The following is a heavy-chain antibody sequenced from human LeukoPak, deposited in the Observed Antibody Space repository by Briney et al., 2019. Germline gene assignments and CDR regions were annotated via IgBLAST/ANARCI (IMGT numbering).Heavy chain of an antibody. CDR2: ISSGDNTI. CDR1: GFTFSDYY. D-gene: IGHD1-7*01. J-gene: IGHJ4*02. V-gene: IGHV3-11*04. Sequence: GGSLRLSCAASGFTFSDYYMSWIRQAPGKGLEWVSYISSGDNTIYYADSVKGRFTMSRDNAKNSLYLQMNSLRAEDTAVYYCARVMGNYASDYWGQGTLVTVSS. CDR3: ARVMGNYASDY.